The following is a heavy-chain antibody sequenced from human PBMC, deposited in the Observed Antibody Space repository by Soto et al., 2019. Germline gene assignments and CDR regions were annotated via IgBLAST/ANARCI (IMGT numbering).Heavy chain of an antibody. D-gene: IGHD3-10*02. J-gene: IGHJ4*02. CDR2: ISYDGSNK. Sequence: QVQLVESGGGVVQPGRSLRLSCAASGFTFSSYGMHWVRQAPGKGLEWVAVISYDGSNKYYADSVKGRFTISRDNSKYTLYLQMNGLRAEDTAVYYCAKDQRDMFRGGDPFDYWGQGTLVTVSS. CDR1: GFTFSSYG. CDR3: AKDQRDMFRGGDPFDY. V-gene: IGHV3-30*18.